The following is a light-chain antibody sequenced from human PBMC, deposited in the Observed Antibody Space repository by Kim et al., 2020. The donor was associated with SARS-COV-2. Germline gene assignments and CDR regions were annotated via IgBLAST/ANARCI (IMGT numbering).Light chain of an antibody. CDR2: DAS. Sequence: PPSLSASVGDRVTITCQASQDISNYLNWYQQKPGKAPKLLIYDASNLETGVPSRFSGSGSGTDFTFTISSLQPEDIATYYCQLGYTFGQGTKLEI. CDR1: QDISNY. J-gene: IGKJ2*01. V-gene: IGKV1-33*01. CDR3: QLGYT.